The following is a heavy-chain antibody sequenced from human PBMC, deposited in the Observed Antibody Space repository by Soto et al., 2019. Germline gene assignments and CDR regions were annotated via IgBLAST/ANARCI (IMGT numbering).Heavy chain of an antibody. CDR2: IYYSGST. D-gene: IGHD3-10*01. CDR3: ARHLITTYYYGSGSPNAIDY. J-gene: IGHJ4*02. V-gene: IGHV4-39*01. Sequence: KTSETLSLTCTVSGGSISSSSYYWGWIRQPPGKGLEWIGSIYYSGSTYYNPSLKSRVTISVDTSKNQFSLKLSSVTAADTAVYYCARHLITTYYYGSGSPNAIDYWGQGTLVTVSS. CDR1: GGSISSSSYY.